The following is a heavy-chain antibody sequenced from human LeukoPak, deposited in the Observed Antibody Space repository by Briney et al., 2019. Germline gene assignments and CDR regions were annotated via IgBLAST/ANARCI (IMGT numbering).Heavy chain of an antibody. CDR2: ISTYNGNT. D-gene: IGHD3/OR15-3a*01. CDR3: ARDYYDIWTGYYGVADY. CDR1: GYTFTSYG. V-gene: IGHV1-18*01. J-gene: IGHJ4*02. Sequence: ASVKVSCKASGYTFTSYGINWVRQAPGQGLEWMGWISTYNGNTNYAQKFQGRVTMTTDTSTSTVFMDLRSLRSNDTAVYYCARDYYDIWTGYYGVADYWGQGTLVTVSS.